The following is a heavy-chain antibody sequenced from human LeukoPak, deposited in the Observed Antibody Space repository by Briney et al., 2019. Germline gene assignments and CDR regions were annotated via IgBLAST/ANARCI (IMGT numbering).Heavy chain of an antibody. CDR1: GGSISSYY. D-gene: IGHD6-19*01. CDR3: ARGIAVAARYAFDI. V-gene: IGHV4-59*08. Sequence: SETLSLTCTVSGGSISSYYWSWIRQPPGKGLEWIGYIYYSGSTNYNPSLKSRVTISVDTSKNQFSLKLSSVTAADTAVYYCARGIAVAARYAFDIWGQGTMVTVSS. J-gene: IGHJ3*02. CDR2: IYYSGST.